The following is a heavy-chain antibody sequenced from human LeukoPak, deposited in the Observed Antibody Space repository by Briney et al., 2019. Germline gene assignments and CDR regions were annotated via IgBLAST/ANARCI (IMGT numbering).Heavy chain of an antibody. J-gene: IGHJ3*02. V-gene: IGHV4-34*01. CDR1: GGSFSGYY. CDR2: INHSGST. D-gene: IGHD2-2*01. Sequence: SETLSLTCAVYGGSFSGYYWSWIRQPPGKGLEWIGEINHSGSTNYNPSLKSRVTISVDTSKNQFSLKLSSVTAADTAVYYCARGLSVVVPAAMNAFDIWGQGTMVTVSS. CDR3: ARGLSVVVPAAMNAFDI.